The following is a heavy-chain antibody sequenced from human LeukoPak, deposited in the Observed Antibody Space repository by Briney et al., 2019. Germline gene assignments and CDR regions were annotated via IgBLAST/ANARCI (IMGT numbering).Heavy chain of an antibody. D-gene: IGHD1-26*01. CDR3: VRGPQIYSGSYSDI. CDR1: GFTFSSYS. J-gene: IGHJ3*02. CDR2: ISSSSSTI. Sequence: GGSLRLSCAASGFTFSSYSMNWVRQAPGKGLEWVSYISSSSSTIYYADSVKGRFTISRDNAKNSLYLQMNSLRAEDTAVYYCVRGPQIYSGSYSDIWGQGTMVTVSS. V-gene: IGHV3-48*01.